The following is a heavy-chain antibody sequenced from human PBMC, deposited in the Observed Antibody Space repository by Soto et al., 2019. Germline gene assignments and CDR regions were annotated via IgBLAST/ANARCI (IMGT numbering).Heavy chain of an antibody. CDR1: GYNFTGYY. V-gene: IGHV1-2*02. CDR3: AKEGYSSSYAYWFDL. CDR2: IKPNSGGT. Sequence: QGQLVQSGAEVKKPGASVKVSCKASGYNFTGYYMHWVRQAPGQGLAWMRWIKPNSGGTNYAQKFQGRVTMTRDTAISTAYRERSRLRSDDTAVYYCAKEGYSSSYAYWFDLWGQGTLVTVSS. D-gene: IGHD6-6*01. J-gene: IGHJ5*02.